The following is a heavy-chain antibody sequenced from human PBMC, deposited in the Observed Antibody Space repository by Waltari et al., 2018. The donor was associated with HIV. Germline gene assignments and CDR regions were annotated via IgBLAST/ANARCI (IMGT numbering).Heavy chain of an antibody. CDR1: GFTLSSYG. D-gene: IGHD6-19*01. J-gene: IGHJ3*02. V-gene: IGHV3-33*01. CDR3: ARDVTHSSGWYGDAFDI. CDR2: IWYDGSNK. Sequence: QVQLVESGGGVFQPGRPLRLSCAPTGFTLSSYGLPWVGQAPGMGLEWVAVIWYDGSNKYYADSVKGRFTISRDNSKNTLYLQMNSLRAEDTAVYYCARDVTHSSGWYGDAFDIWGQGTMVTVSS.